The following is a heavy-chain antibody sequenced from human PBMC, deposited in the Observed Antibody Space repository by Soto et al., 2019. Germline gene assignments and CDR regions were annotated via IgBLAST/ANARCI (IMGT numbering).Heavy chain of an antibody. D-gene: IGHD5-18*01. CDR1: GFTFSSYG. Sequence: GGSLRLSCAASGFTFSSYGMHWVRQAPGKGLEWVAVISYDGSNKYYADSVKGRFTISRDNSKNTLYLQMNSLRAEDTAVYYCAKDLTDTAMAQLFDYWGQGTLVTVSS. J-gene: IGHJ4*02. CDR3: AKDLTDTAMAQLFDY. V-gene: IGHV3-30*18. CDR2: ISYDGSNK.